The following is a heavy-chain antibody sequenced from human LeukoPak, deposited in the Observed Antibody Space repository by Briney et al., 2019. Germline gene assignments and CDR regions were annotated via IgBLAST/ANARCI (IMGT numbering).Heavy chain of an antibody. CDR2: INHSGST. V-gene: IGHV4-34*01. CDR3: ARAGSPTIFDY. D-gene: IGHD1-26*01. CDR1: GGSFSGYY. Sequence: SETLSLTCAVYGGSFSGYYWSWIRQPPGKGLEWIGEINHSGSTNYNPSLKSRVTISVDTSKNQFSLKLSSVTAADTAVYYCARAGSPTIFDYWGQGTLVTVSS. J-gene: IGHJ4*02.